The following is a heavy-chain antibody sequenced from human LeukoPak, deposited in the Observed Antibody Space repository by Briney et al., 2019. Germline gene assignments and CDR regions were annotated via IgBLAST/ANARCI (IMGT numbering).Heavy chain of an antibody. J-gene: IGHJ3*02. D-gene: IGHD3-22*01. CDR1: GFAFGTYS. CDR2: VSTAGSFI. Sequence: KTGGSLSLSCAASGFAFGTYSMNWVRQAPGKGLEWVSSVSTAGSFIYYADSVRGRFTISRDNAQNSLFLQMRSLRADDTAVYYCAGDVSYDSSGDAFDIWGQGTMVTASS. V-gene: IGHV3-21*01. CDR3: AGDVSYDSSGDAFDI.